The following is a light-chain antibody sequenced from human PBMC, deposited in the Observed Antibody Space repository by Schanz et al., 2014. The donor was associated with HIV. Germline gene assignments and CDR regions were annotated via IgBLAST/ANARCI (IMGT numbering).Light chain of an antibody. CDR3: ASWDDSLNGWV. Sequence: QSVLTQPPSASGTPGQRVTISCSGSSSSIGFNTINWYQHLPGTAPKLIMYNSYHRPSGVPDRVSGSRSGTSASLAISGLQSEDEGDYYCASWDDSLNGWVFGGGTKLTVL. V-gene: IGLV1-44*01. CDR2: NSY. J-gene: IGLJ3*02. CDR1: SSSIGFNT.